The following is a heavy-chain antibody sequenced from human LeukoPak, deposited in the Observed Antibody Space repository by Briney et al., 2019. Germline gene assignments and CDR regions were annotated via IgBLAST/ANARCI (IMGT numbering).Heavy chain of an antibody. CDR1: GFTFDDYA. CDR3: AKDQYSSGWHHFDY. D-gene: IGHD6-19*01. CDR2: ISWNSGGI. V-gene: IGHV3-9*01. Sequence: GRSLRLSCAASGFTFDDYAMHWVRQAPGKGLEWVSGISWNSGGIGYADSVKGRFTISRDNAKNFLYLHMNSLRAEDTGLYYCAKDQYSSGWHHFDYWGQGILVTVSS. J-gene: IGHJ4*02.